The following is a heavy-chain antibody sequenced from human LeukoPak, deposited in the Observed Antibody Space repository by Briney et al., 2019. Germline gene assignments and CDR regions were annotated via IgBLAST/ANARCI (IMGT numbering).Heavy chain of an antibody. Sequence: SETLSLTCTVSGGSISSSSYYWGWIRQPPGKGLEWIGSIYYSGSTYYNPSLKSRVTISVDTSKNQFSLKLSSVTAADTAAYYCARHIGIAARHFDYWGQGTLVTVSS. CDR3: ARHIGIAARHFDY. D-gene: IGHD6-6*01. CDR1: GGSISSSSYY. CDR2: IYYSGST. J-gene: IGHJ4*02. V-gene: IGHV4-39*01.